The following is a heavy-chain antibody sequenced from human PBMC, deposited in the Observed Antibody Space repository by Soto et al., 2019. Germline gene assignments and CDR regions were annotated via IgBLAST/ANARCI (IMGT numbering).Heavy chain of an antibody. CDR2: IYYNGDT. Sequence: QVQLQESGPGLVKPSQTLSLTCTVSGDSISSGDYYWIWIRQPPAKGLEYIGYIYYNGDTYYNPSLHSLSVISLRYPTNHSPLMLNAAASSDTAVYYCSRAAGRDYGDGYFYYYGMDVWGQGTTVAVSS. D-gene: IGHD4-17*01. V-gene: IGHV4-30-4*01. CDR1: GDSISSGDYY. CDR3: SRAAGRDYGDGYFYYYGMDV. J-gene: IGHJ6*02.